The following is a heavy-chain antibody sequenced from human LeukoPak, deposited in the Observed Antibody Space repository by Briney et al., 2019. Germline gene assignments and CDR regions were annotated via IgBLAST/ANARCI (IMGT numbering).Heavy chain of an antibody. Sequence: SGYTFTSLAISWVRHAARNGLGWVSAIRCSRGSTYYADSVKGRFPIYRDNSKHTVYLQMNSLRAEDTAVYYCAKDRYMTTVSYSFLYWGEGSMVTVPS. J-gene: IGHJ4*02. CDR3: AKDRYMTTVSYSFLY. V-gene: IGHV3-23*01. CDR1: GYTFTSLA. D-gene: IGHD4-17*01. CDR2: IRCSRGST.